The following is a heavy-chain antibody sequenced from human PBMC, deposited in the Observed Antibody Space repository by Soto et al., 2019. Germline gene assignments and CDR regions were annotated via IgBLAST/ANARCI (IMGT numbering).Heavy chain of an antibody. Sequence: ASVKVSCKASGYTFTGYYMHWVRQAPGQGLEWMGWINPDSGGTNYAQKFQGRVTMTRDTSISTAYMELSRLRSDDTAVYYCARVPPDYYYYGMDVWGQGTTVTVSS. V-gene: IGHV1-2*02. CDR2: INPDSGGT. J-gene: IGHJ6*02. CDR1: GYTFTGYY. CDR3: ARVPPDYYYYGMDV.